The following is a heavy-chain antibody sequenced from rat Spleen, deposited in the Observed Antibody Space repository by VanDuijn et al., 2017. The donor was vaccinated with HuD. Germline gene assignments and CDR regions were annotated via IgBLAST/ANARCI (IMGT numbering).Heavy chain of an antibody. CDR1: GFSLSNYG. CDR3: ARYLTTTGVMDA. J-gene: IGHJ4*01. V-gene: IGHV2-15*01. Sequence: QVQLKESGPGLVQPSQTLSLTCTVSGFSLSNYGVIWVRQPPGKGLEGMGAIWRGGSTDYNSALKSRLTISRYTSKSQVFLKMNSLQTEDTAIYFCARYLTTTGVMDAWGQGASVTVSS. CDR2: IWRGGST. D-gene: IGHD1-10*01.